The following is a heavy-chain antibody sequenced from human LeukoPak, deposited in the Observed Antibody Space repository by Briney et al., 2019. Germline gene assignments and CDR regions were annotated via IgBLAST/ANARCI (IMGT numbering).Heavy chain of an antibody. CDR1: GYSISSGYY. Sequence: SETLSLTCAVSGYSISSGYYWGWIRQPPGKGLEWIGSIYHSGSTYYNPSLKSRVTISVDASKNQFSLKLSSVTAADTAVYYCAKDLETINPTMDWGQGTLVTVSS. CDR2: IYHSGST. J-gene: IGHJ4*02. CDR3: AKDLETINPTMD. D-gene: IGHD3-10*01. V-gene: IGHV4-38-2*02.